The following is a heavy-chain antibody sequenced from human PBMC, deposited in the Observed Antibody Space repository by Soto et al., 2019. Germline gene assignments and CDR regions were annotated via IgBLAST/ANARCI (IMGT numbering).Heavy chain of an antibody. CDR3: AKADSNYAGRFSYYYMDV. D-gene: IGHD4-4*01. CDR2: ISGYNGNT. CDR1: GYTFTSYY. Sequence: GASVKVSCKASGYTFTSYYMHWVRQAPGQGLEWMGWISGYNGNTHYSQKFQGKVTMTTDTSTSTAYMELRNLRSDDTAVYYCAKADSNYAGRFSYYYMDVWGTGTMVTVSS. J-gene: IGHJ6*03. V-gene: IGHV1-18*04.